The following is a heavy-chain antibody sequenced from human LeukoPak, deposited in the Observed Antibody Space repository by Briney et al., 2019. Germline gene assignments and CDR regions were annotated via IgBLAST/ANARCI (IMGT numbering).Heavy chain of an antibody. Sequence: SETLSLTCAVSGGSISSSNWWSWIRQPPGKGLEWIGYIYYSGSTNYNPSLKSRVTISVDTSKNQFSLKLSSVTAADTAVYYCAGPMAYAFDIWGQGTMVTVSS. V-gene: IGHV4-61*01. CDR3: AGPMAYAFDI. J-gene: IGHJ3*02. D-gene: IGHD5-24*01. CDR1: GGSISSSNW. CDR2: IYYSGST.